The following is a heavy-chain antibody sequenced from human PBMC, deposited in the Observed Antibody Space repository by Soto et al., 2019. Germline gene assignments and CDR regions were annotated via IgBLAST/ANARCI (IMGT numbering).Heavy chain of an antibody. CDR3: EGFHMGGTIGMATSRFDF. Sequence: QVQLVQSGAEVRKPGTSVKVSCEVSGYMVTALSINWVRQAPGKGLEWVGGFNPEDGARIYAQSFQDRVDMTEVASTDTVCLYLSSVRSDDSAVYYCEGFHMGGTIGMATSRFDFWGQGTLVTVSS. D-gene: IGHD3-16*02. J-gene: IGHJ4*02. CDR1: GYMVTALS. V-gene: IGHV1-24*01. CDR2: FNPEDGAR.